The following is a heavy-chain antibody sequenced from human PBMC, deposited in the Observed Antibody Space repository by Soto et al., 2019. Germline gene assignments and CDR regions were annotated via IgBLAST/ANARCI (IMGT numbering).Heavy chain of an antibody. CDR1: GFTVSSNY. V-gene: IGHV3-66*01. J-gene: IGHJ4*02. D-gene: IGHD6-19*01. CDR3: AKGGLAVAVPLDY. CDR2: IYSGGRT. Sequence: PGGSLRLSCAASGFTVSSNYMSWVRQAPGKGLEWVSVIYSGGRTYYADSVKGRFTISRDNSKNTLYLQMNSLRAEDTAVYYCAKGGLAVAVPLDYWGQGTLVTVSS.